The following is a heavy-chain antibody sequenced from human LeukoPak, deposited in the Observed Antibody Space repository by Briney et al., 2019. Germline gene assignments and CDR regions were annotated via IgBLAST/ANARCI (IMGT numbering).Heavy chain of an antibody. V-gene: IGHV4-39*01. Sequence: SETLSLTCTVSGCSISSSSYYWGWIRQPPGKGLEWIGSIYYSGSTYYNPSLKSRVTISVDTSKNQFSLKLSSVTAADTAVYYCAGGYSSGWTFGGWGQGTLVTVSS. CDR3: AGGYSSGWTFGG. CDR1: GCSISSSSYY. CDR2: IYYSGST. J-gene: IGHJ4*02. D-gene: IGHD6-19*01.